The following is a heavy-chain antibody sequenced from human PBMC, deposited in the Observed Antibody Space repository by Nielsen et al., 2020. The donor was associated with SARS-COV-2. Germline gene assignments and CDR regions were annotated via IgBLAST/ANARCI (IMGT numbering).Heavy chain of an antibody. J-gene: IGHJ4*02. CDR3: ARGPPTQLGGYYLQSASDF. V-gene: IGHV1-18*01. CDR1: GYTFSSYG. Sequence: ASVEVSCKASGYTFSSYGIIWVRQAPGQGLEWMGWISGYNDKTNYPQNLQGRVTMTTDTATSTAYMELRSLRSDDTAVYYCARGPPTQLGGYYLQSASDFWGQGTLVTVSS. D-gene: IGHD3-3*01. CDR2: ISGYNDKT.